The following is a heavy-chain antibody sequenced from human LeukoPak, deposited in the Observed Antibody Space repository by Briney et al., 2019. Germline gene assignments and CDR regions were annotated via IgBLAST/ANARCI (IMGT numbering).Heavy chain of an antibody. Sequence: GGSLRLSCAASGFTLNSYAMSWVRQAPGKGLEWVSAISGSGGSTYYADSVKGRFTISRDNSKNTLYLVMNSLRAEDTAVYYCAKGNGAYAFDYWGQGTLVTVSS. CDR2: ISGSGGST. D-gene: IGHD4-17*01. J-gene: IGHJ4*02. V-gene: IGHV3-23*01. CDR3: AKGNGAYAFDY. CDR1: GFTLNSYA.